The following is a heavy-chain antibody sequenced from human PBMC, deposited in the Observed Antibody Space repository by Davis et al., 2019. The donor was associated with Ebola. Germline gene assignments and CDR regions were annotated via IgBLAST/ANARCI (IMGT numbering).Heavy chain of an antibody. CDR1: GGSFSGYY. CDR3: AREAYYYGMDV. V-gene: IGHV4-34*12. J-gene: IGHJ6*02. Sequence: SETLSLTCAVYGGSFSGYYWSWIRQPPGKGLEWIGEIIHSGSTHYNPSLKSRVTISVDTSKNQFSLKLSSVTAADTAVYYCAREAYYYGMDVWGQGTTVTVSS. CDR2: IIHSGST.